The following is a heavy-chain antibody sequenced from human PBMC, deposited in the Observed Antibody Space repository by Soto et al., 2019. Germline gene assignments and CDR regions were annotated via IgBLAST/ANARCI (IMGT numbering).Heavy chain of an antibody. V-gene: IGHV4-59*01. CDR1: GGSISSYY. CDR2: IYYSGST. J-gene: IGHJ4*02. CDR3: ARRYGGNFDY. Sequence: QVQLQESGPGLVKPSETQSLTCTVSGGSISSYYWSWIRQPPGKGLEWIGYIYYSGSTNYNPSLTSXAXIXVATSKNQFSLKLSSVTAADTAVYYCARRYGGNFDYWGQGTLVTVSS. D-gene: IGHD1-26*01.